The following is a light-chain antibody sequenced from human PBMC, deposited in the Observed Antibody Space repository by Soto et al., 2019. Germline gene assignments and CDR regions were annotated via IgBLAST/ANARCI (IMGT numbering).Light chain of an antibody. V-gene: IGLV1-51*02. Sequence: QSVLTQPPSVSAAPGQRVTISCSGSSSNIGNNYVSWYQQRPGTAPKLLIYENNKRPSGIPDRFSGSKSGTSATLGITGLQTGDEADYYCGTWDSSLSLWVFGGGTKLTVL. CDR1: SSNIGNNY. J-gene: IGLJ3*02. CDR2: ENN. CDR3: GTWDSSLSLWV.